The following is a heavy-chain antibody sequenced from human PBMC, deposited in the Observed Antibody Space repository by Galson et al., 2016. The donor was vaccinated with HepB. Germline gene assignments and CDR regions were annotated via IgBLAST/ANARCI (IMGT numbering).Heavy chain of an antibody. Sequence: CAISGDSVSSNSAAWNWIRQSPSRGLEWLGRTYYRSKWYSDYAVSVKSRITINPDTSKNQFSLQLNFVTPEDTAVYYCARSEYGSDQYSTGFDYWGQGTLVTVSS. CDR1: GDSVSSNSAA. J-gene: IGHJ4*02. CDR2: TYYRSKWYS. CDR3: ARSEYGSDQYSTGFDY. V-gene: IGHV6-1*01. D-gene: IGHD6-19*01.